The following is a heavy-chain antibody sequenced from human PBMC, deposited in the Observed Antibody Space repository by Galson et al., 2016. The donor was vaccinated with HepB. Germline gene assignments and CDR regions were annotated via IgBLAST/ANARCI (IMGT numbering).Heavy chain of an antibody. V-gene: IGHV3-64*02. D-gene: IGHD6-6*01. J-gene: IGHJ6*02. CDR2: ITSNGGDT. CDR1: GFTFSTYP. Sequence: SLRLSCAAPGFTFSTYPMHWVRQAPGKGLEYVSGITSNGGDTYYADSVKGRFTISRDNSKNTVYLQMGSLRAEDMAVYYCARRPPYYYHGMDVWGQGTTVTVSS. CDR3: ARRPPYYYHGMDV.